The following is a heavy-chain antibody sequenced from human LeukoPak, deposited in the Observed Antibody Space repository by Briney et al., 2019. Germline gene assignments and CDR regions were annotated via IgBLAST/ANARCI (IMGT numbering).Heavy chain of an antibody. CDR2: ISSSSSYI. Sequence: PGGSLRLSCAASGFTFSSYSMNWVRQAPGKGLEWVSSISSSSSYIYYADSVKGRFTISRDNAKNSLYLQMNSLRAEDTAVYYCARDSQSVLLWFGEPRGHWFDPWGQGTLVTVSS. CDR3: ARDSQSVLLWFGEPRGHWFDP. CDR1: GFTFSSYS. V-gene: IGHV3-21*01. D-gene: IGHD3-10*01. J-gene: IGHJ5*02.